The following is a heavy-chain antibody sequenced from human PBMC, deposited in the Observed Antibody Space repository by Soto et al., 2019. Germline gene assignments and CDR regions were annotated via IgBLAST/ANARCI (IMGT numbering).Heavy chain of an antibody. D-gene: IGHD5-18*01. CDR1: GFTFSSYG. CDR2: ISYDGSNK. CDR3: AKDRGYSLGEDGMDA. J-gene: IGHJ6*02. Sequence: GGSLRLSCAASGFTFSSYGMHWVRQAPGKGLEWVAVISYDGSNKYYADSVKGRFTISRDNSKNTLYLQMNSLRAEDTAVYYCAKDRGYSLGEDGMDAWGQGTTVTVSS. V-gene: IGHV3-30*18.